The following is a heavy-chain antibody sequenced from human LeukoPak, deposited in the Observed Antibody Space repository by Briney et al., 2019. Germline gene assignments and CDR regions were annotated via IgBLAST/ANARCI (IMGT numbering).Heavy chain of an antibody. CDR2: ISYDGSNK. CDR3: AKDKEGGYGSGPKGGYYYYGMDV. J-gene: IGHJ6*02. Sequence: GGSLRLSCAASGFTFSSYAMHWVRQAPGKEQEWVAVISYDGSNKYYADSVKGRFTISRDNSKNTLYLQMNSLRAEDTALYYCAKDKEGGYGSGPKGGYYYYGMDVWGQGTTVTVSS. CDR1: GFTFSSYA. V-gene: IGHV3-30-3*01. D-gene: IGHD3-10*01.